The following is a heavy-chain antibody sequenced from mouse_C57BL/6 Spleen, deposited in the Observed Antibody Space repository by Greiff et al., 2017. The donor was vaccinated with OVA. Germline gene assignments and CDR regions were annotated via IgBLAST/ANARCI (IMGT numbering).Heavy chain of an antibody. D-gene: IGHD1-1*01. Sequence: VQLKQSGPELVKPGASVKISCKASGYTFTDYYMNWVKQSHGKSLEWIGDINPNNGGTSYNQKFKGKATLTVDKSSSTAYMELRSLTSEDSAVYYCARSDYYGSPYAMDYWGQGTSVTVSS. CDR3: ARSDYYGSPYAMDY. J-gene: IGHJ4*01. V-gene: IGHV1-26*01. CDR1: GYTFTDYY. CDR2: INPNNGGT.